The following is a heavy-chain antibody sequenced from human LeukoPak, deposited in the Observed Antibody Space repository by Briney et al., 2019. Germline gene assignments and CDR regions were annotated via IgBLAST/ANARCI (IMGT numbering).Heavy chain of an antibody. Sequence: GGSLRLSCAASGFTVRSNYMSWVRQAPGKGLEWVSVIYTGGNIYYADSVKGRFTISRGSSKNTLYLHMNSLSAEDTAVYFCARMYDSFPDYWGQGTLVTVSS. CDR2: IYTGGNI. CDR3: ARMYDSFPDY. V-gene: IGHV3-53*01. D-gene: IGHD3-22*01. CDR1: GFTVRSNY. J-gene: IGHJ4*02.